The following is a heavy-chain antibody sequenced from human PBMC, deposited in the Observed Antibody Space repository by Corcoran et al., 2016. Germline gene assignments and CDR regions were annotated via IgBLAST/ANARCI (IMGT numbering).Heavy chain of an antibody. CDR3: AGQSGMTTASFFFDS. CDR2: VYFSGDT. J-gene: IGHJ4*02. D-gene: IGHD3-10*01. CDR1: GGSIGSRSYY. V-gene: IGHV4-39*01. Sequence: QLQLQESGPGLVKPSETLSLICTVSGGSIGSRSYYWGWIRLPPGKGLEWIGSVYFSGDTYYNPSLKSRLTISVDTSNNQFSLELSPVTAADTAVYYCAGQSGMTTASFFFDSWGQGTAVTVSS.